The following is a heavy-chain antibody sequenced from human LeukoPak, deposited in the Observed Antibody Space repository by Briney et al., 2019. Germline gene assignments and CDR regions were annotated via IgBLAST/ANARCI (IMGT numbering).Heavy chain of an antibody. V-gene: IGHV1-18*01. D-gene: IGHD2-2*01. CDR1: GYTFTSNG. CDR2: ISTYNGNT. Sequence: ASVKVSCKASGYTFTSNGISWVRQAPGHGLEWMGWISTYNGNTNYAQKFRDRVTMTTDTSTSTVYMELRSLGSDDTAVYYCARELGYCTSTSCSRQWFDLWGQGTLVTVSS. J-gene: IGHJ5*02. CDR3: ARELGYCTSTSCSRQWFDL.